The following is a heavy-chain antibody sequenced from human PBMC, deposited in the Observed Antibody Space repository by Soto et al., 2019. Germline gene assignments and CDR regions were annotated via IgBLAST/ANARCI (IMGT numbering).Heavy chain of an antibody. CDR3: ARDALWSIFGVASTLGGFDP. CDR2: ISSSSSTI. Sequence: GGSLRLSCAASGFTFSSYSMNWVRRAPGKGLEWVSYISSSSSTIYYADSVKGRFTISRDNAKNSLYLQMNSLRDEDTAVYYCARDALWSIFGVASTLGGFDPWGQGTLVTVSS. V-gene: IGHV3-48*02. D-gene: IGHD3-3*01. J-gene: IGHJ5*02. CDR1: GFTFSSYS.